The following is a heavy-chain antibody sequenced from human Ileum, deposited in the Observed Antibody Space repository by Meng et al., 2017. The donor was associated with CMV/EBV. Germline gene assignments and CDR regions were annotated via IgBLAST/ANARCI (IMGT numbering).Heavy chain of an antibody. V-gene: IGHV4-34*01. J-gene: IGHJ4*02. D-gene: IGHD2-15*01. CDR2: INHSGST. Sequence: QVQLLQWGAGLLKPSETRSLTCAVYGGSFSGYYWSWIRQPPGKGLEWIGEINHSGSTNYNPSLKSRVTISVDTSKNQFFLKLSSVTAADTAVYYCARGVAGGPFDYWGQGTLVTVSS. CDR3: ARGVAGGPFDY. CDR1: GGSFSGYY.